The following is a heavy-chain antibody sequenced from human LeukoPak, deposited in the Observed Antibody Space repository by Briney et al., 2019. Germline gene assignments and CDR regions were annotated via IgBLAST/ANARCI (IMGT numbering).Heavy chain of an antibody. CDR3: AREPREAGTYYYDSSGYST. D-gene: IGHD3-22*01. Sequence: PSETLSLTCTVSGGSISSSSYYWGWIRQPPGKGLEWIGSIYHSGSTYYNPSLKSRVTISVDTSKNQFSLKLSSVTAADTAVYYCAREPREAGTYYYDSSGYSTWGQGTLVTVSS. J-gene: IGHJ5*02. CDR2: IYHSGST. V-gene: IGHV4-39*07. CDR1: GGSISSSSYY.